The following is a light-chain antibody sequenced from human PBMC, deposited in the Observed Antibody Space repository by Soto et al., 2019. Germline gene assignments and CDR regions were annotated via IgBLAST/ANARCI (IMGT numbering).Light chain of an antibody. J-gene: IGLJ1*01. V-gene: IGLV2-14*01. CDR3: SSYTRSSSYV. CDR1: SSDVGTYNS. Sequence: QSVLTQPASVSGSPGQSITISCTGASSDVGTYNSVSWYQQYPGKAPKLMIHDVSNRPSGVSNRFSGSKSGNTASLTISGLQAEDEADYYCSSYTRSSSYVFGSGTKVTVL. CDR2: DVS.